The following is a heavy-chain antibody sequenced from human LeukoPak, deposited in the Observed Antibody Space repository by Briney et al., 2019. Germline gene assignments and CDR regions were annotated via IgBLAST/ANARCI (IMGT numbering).Heavy chain of an antibody. CDR1: GFTFSSDA. CDR3: ARGDRGTAAGNNWFNP. J-gene: IGHJ5*02. Sequence: GGSLRLSGVASGFTFSSDAMHWVRQTPGKGLEWVAVISYDGNEKYQVDSVNGRFTISRDNSKNTLYLQMNSLRVEDTAVYYCARGDRGTAAGNNWFNPWGQGTLVTVSS. D-gene: IGHD6-13*01. CDR2: ISYDGNEK. V-gene: IGHV3-30-3*01.